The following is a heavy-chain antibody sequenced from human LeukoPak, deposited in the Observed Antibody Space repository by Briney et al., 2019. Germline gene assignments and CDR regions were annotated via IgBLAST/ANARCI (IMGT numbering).Heavy chain of an antibody. J-gene: IGHJ3*02. CDR2: INPNSGGT. V-gene: IGHV1-2*06. CDR1: GYTFTGYY. CDR3: ASSIVVVPAAMSDDAFDI. D-gene: IGHD2-2*01. Sequence: ASVKVSCKASGYTFTGYYMHWVRQAPGQGLEWMGRINPNSGGTNYAQKFRGRVTMTRDTSISTAYMELSRLRSDDTAVYYCASSIVVVPAAMSDDAFDIWGQGTMVTVSS.